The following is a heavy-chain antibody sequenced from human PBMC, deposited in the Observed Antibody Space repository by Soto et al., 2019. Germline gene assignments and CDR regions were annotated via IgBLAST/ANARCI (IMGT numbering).Heavy chain of an antibody. V-gene: IGHV2-5*02. CDR1: GFSLNTGGLG. J-gene: IGHJ6*02. CDR3: THSRCGRDCLRSYSSHYYYGMDV. CDR2: IYWDDDK. D-gene: IGHD2-21*02. Sequence: QITLKESGPTLVKPTQTLTLTCTFSGFSLNTGGLGVGWIRQPPGKALEWLALIYWDDDKRYSPYLKSRLSSTKDTSNNHVVLTMTNMDPVDTATYYCTHSRCGRDCLRSYSSHYYYGMDVWGQGTTVTVAS.